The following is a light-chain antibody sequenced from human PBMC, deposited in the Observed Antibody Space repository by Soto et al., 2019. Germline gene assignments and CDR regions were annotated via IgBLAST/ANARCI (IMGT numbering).Light chain of an antibody. J-gene: IGKJ5*01. V-gene: IGKV3-20*01. CDR2: GAS. CDR3: QHYGNSPLT. CDR1: QSVSSSQ. Sequence: EIVLTQSPATLSLSPGEGATLSCRAGQSVSSSQLAWYQQKPGQAPRLLVYGASSRATGIPERFSGSVSETDFTLSISRLEPEDFAVYYCQHYGNSPLTFGQGTLLEI.